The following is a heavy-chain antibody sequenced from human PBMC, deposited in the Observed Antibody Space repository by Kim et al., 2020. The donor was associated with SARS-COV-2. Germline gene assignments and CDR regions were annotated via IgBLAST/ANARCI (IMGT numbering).Heavy chain of an antibody. D-gene: IGHD6-13*01. V-gene: IGHV3-53*01. Sequence: RFTISRDNSKTTLYLQMNSLRAEDTAVYYCARGGVAAAGTGTYYYGMDVWGQGTTVTVSS. CDR3: ARGGVAAAGTGTYYYGMDV. J-gene: IGHJ6*02.